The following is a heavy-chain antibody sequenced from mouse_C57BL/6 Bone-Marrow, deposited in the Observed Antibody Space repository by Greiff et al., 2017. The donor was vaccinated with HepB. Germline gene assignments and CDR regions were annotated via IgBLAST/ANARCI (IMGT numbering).Heavy chain of an antibody. Sequence: VQLQQPGAELVKPGASVKLSCKASGYTFTSYWMHWVKQRPGQGLEWIGMIHPNSGSTNYNEKFKSKATLTVDKSSSTAYMQLSSLTSEDSAVYYCARSSYYGSSPDYWGQGTTLTVSS. J-gene: IGHJ2*01. D-gene: IGHD1-1*01. V-gene: IGHV1-64*01. CDR2: IHPNSGST. CDR1: GYTFTSYW. CDR3: ARSSYYGSSPDY.